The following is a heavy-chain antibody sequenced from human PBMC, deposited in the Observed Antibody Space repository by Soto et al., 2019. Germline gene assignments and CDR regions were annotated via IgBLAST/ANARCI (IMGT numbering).Heavy chain of an antibody. D-gene: IGHD3-3*02. Sequence: SETLSLPCAVYGGSLSGDYWSWIRQPPGKGLEWIGEISLGGSTNYNPSLKSRVTISIDASKNQFSLQLTSVTAADTAVYYCARVPPHFSKTYDYWGQGALVTVSS. CDR3: ARVPPHFSKTYDY. CDR1: GGSLSGDY. CDR2: ISLGGST. V-gene: IGHV4-34*01. J-gene: IGHJ4*02.